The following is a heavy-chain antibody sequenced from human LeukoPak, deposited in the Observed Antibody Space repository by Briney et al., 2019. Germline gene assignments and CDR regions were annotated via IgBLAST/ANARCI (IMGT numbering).Heavy chain of an antibody. V-gene: IGHV4-38-2*01. D-gene: IGHD6-19*01. J-gene: IGHJ5*02. CDR3: ARQLGSGWYNWFDP. Sequence: SETLSLTCAVSGYSISSGYYWGWIRQPPGKGLEWIGSIYHSGSTYYNPSLKSRVTISVDTSKNQFSLKLSSVTAAGTAVYYCARQLGSGWYNWFDPWGRGTLVTVSS. CDR2: IYHSGST. CDR1: GYSISSGYY.